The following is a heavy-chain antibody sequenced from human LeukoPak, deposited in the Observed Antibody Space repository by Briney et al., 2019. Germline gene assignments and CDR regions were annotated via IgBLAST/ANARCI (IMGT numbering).Heavy chain of an antibody. CDR2: ISSSSSYI. D-gene: IGHD5-18*01. J-gene: IGHJ4*02. CDR1: GFTFSSFA. Sequence: GGSLRLSCAASGFTFSSFAMNWVRQAPGKGLEWVSSISSSSSYIYYADSVQGRFIISRDNAKNSLYLQMNSLRAEDTAVYYCAKDGGRYRYGYDYWGQGSLVTVSS. V-gene: IGHV3-21*01. CDR3: AKDGGRYRYGYDY.